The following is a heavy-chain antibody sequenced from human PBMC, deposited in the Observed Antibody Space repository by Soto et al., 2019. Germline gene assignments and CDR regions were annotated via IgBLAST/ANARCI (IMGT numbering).Heavy chain of an antibody. CDR2: ISGSGGST. Sequence: GGSLRLSCAASGFTFSSYAMSWVRQAPGKGLEWVSGISGSGGSTYYADSVKGRFTISRGNSKKTLYLQMNSLRAEDTAVYYCAKSRAGDWYPFDEWGQGTLVTVSS. J-gene: IGHJ4*02. CDR3: AKSRAGDWYPFDE. D-gene: IGHD3-9*01. V-gene: IGHV3-23*01. CDR1: GFTFSSYA.